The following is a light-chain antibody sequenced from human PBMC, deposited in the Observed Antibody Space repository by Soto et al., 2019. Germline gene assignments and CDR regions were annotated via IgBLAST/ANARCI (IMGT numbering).Light chain of an antibody. Sequence: DIQMTQSPSSLSASVGDRVTITCRASRGIYTHLAWYQQKPGNAPKLLIYAASTLQSGVPSRFSASGSGTDFILTIIALQSEDVGTYFCQTYDKAPWTFGPGTRE. CDR3: QTYDKAPWT. CDR1: RGIYTH. CDR2: AAS. V-gene: IGKV1-27*01. J-gene: IGKJ1*01.